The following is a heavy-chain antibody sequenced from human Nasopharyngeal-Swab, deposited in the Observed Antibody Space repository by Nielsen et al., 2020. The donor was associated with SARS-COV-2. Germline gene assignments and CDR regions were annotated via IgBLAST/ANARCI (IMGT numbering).Heavy chain of an antibody. J-gene: IGHJ4*02. Sequence: GGSLRLFCAASGFTFNTYSMNWVRQAPGKGLEWVSSISSSSAYIYYADSVKGRFTISRDNAKNSLYLQMNSLRAEDTAVYYCAKDYYGSGGAYYFDYWGQGTLVTVSS. CDR3: AKDYYGSGGAYYFDY. D-gene: IGHD3-10*01. CDR1: GFTFNTYS. CDR2: ISSSSAYI. V-gene: IGHV3-21*01.